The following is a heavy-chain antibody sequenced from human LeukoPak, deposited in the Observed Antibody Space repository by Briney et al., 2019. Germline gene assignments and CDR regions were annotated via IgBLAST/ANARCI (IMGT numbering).Heavy chain of an antibody. CDR3: ARIGDSKDYYYYMDV. J-gene: IGHJ6*03. D-gene: IGHD2-21*01. Sequence: SETLSLTCTVSGGSISSYYWSWIRQPPGKGLEWIGYIYTSGSTNYNPSLKSRVTISVDTSKNQFSLKLSSVTAADTAVYYCARIGDSKDYYYYMDVWGKGTTVTVSS. V-gene: IGHV4-4*09. CDR1: GGSISSYY. CDR2: IYTSGST.